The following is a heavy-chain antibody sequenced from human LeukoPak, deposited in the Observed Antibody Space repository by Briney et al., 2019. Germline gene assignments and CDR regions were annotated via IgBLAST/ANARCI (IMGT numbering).Heavy chain of an antibody. CDR2: IIPIFGTA. CDR1: GGTFSSYA. Sequence: GASVKVSCKASGGTFSSYAISWVRQAPGQGLEWMGGIIPIFGTANYAQKFQGRVTITADESTSTAYMELSSLRSEDTAVYYCARSPMLEWEKENFDYWGQGTLVTVSS. J-gene: IGHJ4*02. V-gene: IGHV1-69*13. CDR3: ARSPMLEWEKENFDY. D-gene: IGHD1-26*01.